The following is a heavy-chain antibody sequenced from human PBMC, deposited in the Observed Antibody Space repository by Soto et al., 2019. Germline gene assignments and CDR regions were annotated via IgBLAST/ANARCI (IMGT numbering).Heavy chain of an antibody. CDR3: ARVTTDYYYYGMDV. V-gene: IGHV4-61*01. CDR1: GGSVSSGSYY. Sequence: PSETLSLTCTVSGGSVSSGSYYWSWIRQPPGKGLEWIGYIYYSGSTNYNPSLKSRVPISVDTSKNQFSLKLSSVTAADTAVYYCARVTTDYYYYGMDVWGQGTTVTVSS. D-gene: IGHD4-17*01. CDR2: IYYSGST. J-gene: IGHJ6*02.